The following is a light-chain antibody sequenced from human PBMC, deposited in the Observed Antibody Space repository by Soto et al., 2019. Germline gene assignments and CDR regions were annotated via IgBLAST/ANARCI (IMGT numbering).Light chain of an antibody. CDR3: QQYTNLPYT. CDR2: GAS. V-gene: IGKV3-15*01. J-gene: IGKJ2*01. Sequence: EIVMTQSPATLSVSPGERASLSCRASQSVGSNLAWYQQTAGQAPRLLIYGASTRATGIPARSSGSGSGTEFTLTISILHSEYFAFSSCQQYTNLPYTFGQGPKLDIK. CDR1: QSVGSN.